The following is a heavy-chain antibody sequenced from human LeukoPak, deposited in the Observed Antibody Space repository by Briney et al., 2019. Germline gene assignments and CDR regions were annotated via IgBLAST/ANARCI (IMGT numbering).Heavy chain of an antibody. CDR1: GFTFSTAW. CDR2: IKHDGSEK. CDR3: ARASYSPNWFDP. D-gene: IGHD4-11*01. Sequence: GGSLRLSCAASGFTFSTAWMGWVRQAPGKGLEWVANIKHDGSEKYYVDSVKGRFTISRDNARNSLYLQMNGLRAEDTAVYYCARASYSPNWFDPWGQGTLVTVSS. V-gene: IGHV3-7*01. J-gene: IGHJ5*02.